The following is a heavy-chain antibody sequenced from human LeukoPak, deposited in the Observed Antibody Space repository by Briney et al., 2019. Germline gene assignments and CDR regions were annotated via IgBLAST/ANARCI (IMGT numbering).Heavy chain of an antibody. V-gene: IGHV1-69*13. CDR2: IIPIFGTA. Sequence: ASVKVSCKASGGTFSSYAISWVRLAPGQGLEWMGGIIPIFGTANYAQKFQGRVTITADESTSTAYMELSSLRSEDTAVYYCARASYCSGGSCYSPYWGQGTLVTVSS. CDR1: GGTFSSYA. J-gene: IGHJ4*02. CDR3: ARASYCSGGSCYSPY. D-gene: IGHD2-15*01.